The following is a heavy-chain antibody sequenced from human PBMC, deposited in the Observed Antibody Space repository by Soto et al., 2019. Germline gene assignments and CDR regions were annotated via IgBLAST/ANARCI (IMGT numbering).Heavy chain of an antibody. CDR3: AKGSRSTSWLVRDYYYGMDV. V-gene: IGHV3-23*01. CDR1: GFTFSSYA. CDR2: ISGTGGST. D-gene: IGHD2-2*01. J-gene: IGHJ6*02. Sequence: GGSLRLSCAASGFTFSSYAMHWVRQAPGKGLEWVAAISGTGGSTYHADSVEGRFTISRDNSKNMLYLQMNSLRAEDTAVYYCAKGSRSTSWLVRDYYYGMDVWGQGTTLTVSS.